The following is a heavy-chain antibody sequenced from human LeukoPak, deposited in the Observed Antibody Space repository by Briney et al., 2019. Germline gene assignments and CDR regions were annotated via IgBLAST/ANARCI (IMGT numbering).Heavy chain of an antibody. Sequence: GGSLRLSCAASGFTFSSYAMSWVRQAPGKGLEWVAVISYDGSNKYYADSVKGRFTISRDNSKNTLYLQMNSLRAEDTAVYYCARAYGDNHTPASDAFDIWGQGTMVTVSS. J-gene: IGHJ3*02. CDR3: ARAYGDNHTPASDAFDI. CDR2: ISYDGSNK. D-gene: IGHD4-17*01. CDR1: GFTFSSYA. V-gene: IGHV3-30-3*01.